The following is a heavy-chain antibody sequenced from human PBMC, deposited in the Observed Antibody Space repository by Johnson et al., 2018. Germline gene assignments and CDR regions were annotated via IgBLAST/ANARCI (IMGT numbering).Heavy chain of an antibody. J-gene: IGHJ1*01. CDR1: GFTFSSRD. V-gene: IGHV3-23*01. D-gene: IGHD1-14*01. CDR2: ISGSGRGT. Sequence: VQLQESGGGLVQPGWSXRLSCETSGFTFSSRDMSWVRQGPAKGLEWVSTISGSGRGTYYADPVKGRFTISRDNSKNTLYLQMNSLRAEDTAVYYCAKDFMTTAAEYFQHWGQGTLVTVSS. CDR3: AKDFMTTAAEYFQH.